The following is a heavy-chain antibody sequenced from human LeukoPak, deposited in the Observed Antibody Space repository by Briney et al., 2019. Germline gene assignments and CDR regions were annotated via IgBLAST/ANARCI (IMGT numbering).Heavy chain of an antibody. V-gene: IGHV4-39*02. J-gene: IGHJ2*01. CDR1: GASISTGTSY. CDR3: VRDTQLYCFYSGGLGHFDL. D-gene: IGHD3-22*01. Sequence: PSETLSLTCNVSGASISTGTSYWGWIRQPPGRGLEWIGSIYHSGYTYYNPSLKSRVTISVNTSNNQFSLKLSSLTSADTAVFFCVRDTQLYCFYSGGLGHFDLWGRGTLVTVSS. CDR2: IYHSGYT.